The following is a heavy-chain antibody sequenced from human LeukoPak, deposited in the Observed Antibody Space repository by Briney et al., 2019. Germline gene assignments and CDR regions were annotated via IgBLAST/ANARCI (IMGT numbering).Heavy chain of an antibody. D-gene: IGHD3-3*01. CDR2: IYNYGST. CDR3: ATGFGNGAYYRFDY. CDR1: GVTVSSNY. J-gene: IGHJ4*02. Sequence: GGSLRLSCAASGVTVSSNYMSWVRQVPGKGLEWVSVIYNYGSTYYADSVKGRFTISRDNSKNTLYLQMDSVRAEDTAVYYCATGFGNGAYYRFDYWGQGTLVTVSS. V-gene: IGHV3-66*01.